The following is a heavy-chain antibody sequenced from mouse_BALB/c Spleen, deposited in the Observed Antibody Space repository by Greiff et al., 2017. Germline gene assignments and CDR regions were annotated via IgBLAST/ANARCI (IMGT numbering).Heavy chain of an antibody. J-gene: IGHJ3*01. D-gene: IGHD4-1*01. V-gene: IGHV5-17*02. CDR2: ISSGSSTI. CDR3: STGSFAY. Sequence: EVNLVESGGGLVQPGGSRKLSCAASGFTFSSFGMHWVRQAPEKGLEWVAYISSGSSTIYYADTVKGRFTISRDNPKNTLFLQMTSLRSEDTAMYYCSTGSFAYWGQGTLVTVSA. CDR1: GFTFSSFG.